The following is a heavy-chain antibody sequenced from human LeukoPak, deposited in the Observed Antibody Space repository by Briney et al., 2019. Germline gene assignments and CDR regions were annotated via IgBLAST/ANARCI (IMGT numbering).Heavy chain of an antibody. Sequence: GGSLRLSCAASGFTFDDYAMHWVRQAPGKGLEWVSGISWNSGSIGYADSVKGRFTISRDNAKNSLYLQMNSLRAEDTALYYCAKGHWFGEYYGMDVRGQGTTVTVSS. CDR2: ISWNSGSI. CDR1: GFTFDDYA. V-gene: IGHV3-9*01. CDR3: AKGHWFGEYYGMDV. J-gene: IGHJ6*02. D-gene: IGHD3-10*01.